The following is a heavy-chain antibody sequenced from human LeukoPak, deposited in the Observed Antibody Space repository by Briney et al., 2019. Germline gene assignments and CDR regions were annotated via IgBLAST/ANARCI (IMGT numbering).Heavy chain of an antibody. D-gene: IGHD3-22*01. CDR2: IYPDDSDT. J-gene: IGHJ3*02. Sequence: GESLKISCKGSGYRFTSYWIAWVRQLPGKGLEWVGIIYPDDSDTRYSPSFQGQVTISVDKSINTAYLQWSSLKASDTAMYYCARRAGNSGYYSDAFDIWGQGTMVTVSS. CDR3: ARRAGNSGYYSDAFDI. V-gene: IGHV5-51*01. CDR1: GYRFTSYW.